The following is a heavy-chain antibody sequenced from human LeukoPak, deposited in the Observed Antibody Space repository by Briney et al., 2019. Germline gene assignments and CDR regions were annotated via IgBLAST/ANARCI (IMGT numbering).Heavy chain of an antibody. Sequence: ASVTLSFKASGYTFTSYEINWVRQATGQGLEWMGWMNTDSGNTGCAQKFQGRVTMTRNTSISTAYMELSSLKSEDTAVYYCARTPEAITFGGVIVIPANWFDPWGQGTLVIVSS. CDR3: ARTPEAITFGGVIVIPANWFDP. V-gene: IGHV1-8*01. CDR1: GYTFTSYE. CDR2: MNTDSGNT. D-gene: IGHD3-16*02. J-gene: IGHJ5*02.